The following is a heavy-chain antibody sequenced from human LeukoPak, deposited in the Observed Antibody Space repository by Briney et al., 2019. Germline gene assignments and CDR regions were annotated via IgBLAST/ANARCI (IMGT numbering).Heavy chain of an antibody. J-gene: IGHJ6*02. Sequence: GGSLRLSCAASGFTFDDYAMHWVRQAPGKGLEWVSGISWNSGSIGYADSVKGRFTISRDNAKNSLYLQMNSLRAEDTALYYCAKDLLDRGVSYYYYGMDVWGQGTTVTVSS. CDR1: GFTFDDYA. CDR2: ISWNSGSI. D-gene: IGHD3-10*01. CDR3: AKDLLDRGVSYYYYGMDV. V-gene: IGHV3-9*01.